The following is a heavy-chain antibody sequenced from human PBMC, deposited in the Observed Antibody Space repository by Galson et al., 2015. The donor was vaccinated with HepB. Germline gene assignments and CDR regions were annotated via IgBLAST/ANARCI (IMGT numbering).Heavy chain of an antibody. CDR2: INSRGSIT. Sequence: LRLSCAASGFTFSTYALSWVRQAPRKGLEWVSSINSRGSITDYADSVRGRFAIARDNSKSTLSLQMDSLTAEDTAVYYCAKGRAGERGAFDYWGQGTLVTVSS. J-gene: IGHJ4*02. CDR3: AKGRAGERGAFDY. CDR1: GFTFSTYA. D-gene: IGHD3-10*01. V-gene: IGHV3-23*01.